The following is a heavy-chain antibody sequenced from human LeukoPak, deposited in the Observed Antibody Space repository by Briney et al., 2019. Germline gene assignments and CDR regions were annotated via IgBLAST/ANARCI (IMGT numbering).Heavy chain of an antibody. CDR1: GFTFSSYG. CDR2: IVFDGSDK. D-gene: IGHD1-26*01. J-gene: IGHJ4*02. CDR3: AKGSGSSYIDY. Sequence: QSGGSLRLSCAASGFTFSSYGMLWVRQAPGKGLKWVASIVFDGSDKYYGDSVKGRFTISRDNSKNRLYLQMNSLRAEDTAVYYCAKGSGSSYIDYWGQGTLVTVSS. V-gene: IGHV3-30*02.